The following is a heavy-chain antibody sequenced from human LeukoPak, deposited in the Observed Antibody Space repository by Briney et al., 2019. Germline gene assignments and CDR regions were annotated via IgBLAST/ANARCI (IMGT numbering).Heavy chain of an antibody. D-gene: IGHD6-6*01. V-gene: IGHV1-2*06. Sequence: ASVKVSCKASGYTFTSYDINWVRQAPGQGLEWMGRINPNSGGTNYAQKFQGRVTMTRDTSISTAYMELSRLRSDDTAVYYCNPYSSSPYYFDYWGQGTLVTVSS. J-gene: IGHJ4*02. CDR2: INPNSGGT. CDR3: NPYSSSPYYFDY. CDR1: GYTFTSYD.